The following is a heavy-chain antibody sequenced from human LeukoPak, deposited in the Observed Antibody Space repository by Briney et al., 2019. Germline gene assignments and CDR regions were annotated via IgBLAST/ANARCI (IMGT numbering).Heavy chain of an antibody. Sequence: GGSLRLSCAASAFTFSSYSMNWVRQAPGKGLEWVSFISRGSSYKYYADSVKGRFTISRDNAKNSLHLQMNSLRAEDTAVYYCARDQAGFSGSGPYYFDYWGQGTLVTVSS. J-gene: IGHJ4*02. V-gene: IGHV3-21*01. CDR3: ARDQAGFSGSGPYYFDY. D-gene: IGHD3-10*01. CDR1: AFTFSSYS. CDR2: ISRGSSYK.